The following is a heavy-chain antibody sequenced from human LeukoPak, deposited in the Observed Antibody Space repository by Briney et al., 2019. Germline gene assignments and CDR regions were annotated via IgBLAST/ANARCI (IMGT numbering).Heavy chain of an antibody. D-gene: IGHD3-10*01. J-gene: IGHJ4*02. CDR1: GFTFSNYA. Sequence: SGKSLRLSCAASGFTFSNYAMPWVRQAPGKGLEWVSLISSGGTYEYYADSVKGRFTISRDNSKNTLYLQLNSLRAEDTAVYYCARDSTYYYDSGSSGPHYFDNWGQGTLVTVSS. CDR2: ISSGGTYE. CDR3: ARDSTYYYDSGSSGPHYFDN. V-gene: IGHV3-30*01.